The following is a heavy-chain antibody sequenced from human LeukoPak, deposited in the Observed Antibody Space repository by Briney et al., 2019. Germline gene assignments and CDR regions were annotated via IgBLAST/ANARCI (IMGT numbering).Heavy chain of an antibody. CDR1: GFTFSSYG. CDR2: ISYDGSNK. J-gene: IGHJ5*02. CDR3: AKDGLAAAGRGNWFDP. V-gene: IGHV3-30*18. D-gene: IGHD6-13*01. Sequence: GGSLRLSCAASGFTFSSYGMHWVRQAPGKGLEWVAVISYDGSNKYYADSVKGRFTISRDNSKNTLYLQMNSLRAEDTAVYYCAKDGLAAAGRGNWFDPWGQGTLVTVSS.